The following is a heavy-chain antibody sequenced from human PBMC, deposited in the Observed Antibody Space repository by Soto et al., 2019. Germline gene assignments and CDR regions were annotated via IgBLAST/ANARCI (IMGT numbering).Heavy chain of an antibody. CDR3: AREGGAYCSGGSCQVDY. Sequence: QLQLQESGPGLVKPSETLSLTCTVSGGSISSSSYYWGWIRQPPGKGLEWIGSIYYRGNTYYNPSLKSRVTISVDTSKNQFSLKLSSVTAADTAVYYCAREGGAYCSGGSCQVDYWGQGTLVTVSS. CDR1: GGSISSSSYY. D-gene: IGHD2-15*01. V-gene: IGHV4-39*02. CDR2: IYYRGNT. J-gene: IGHJ4*02.